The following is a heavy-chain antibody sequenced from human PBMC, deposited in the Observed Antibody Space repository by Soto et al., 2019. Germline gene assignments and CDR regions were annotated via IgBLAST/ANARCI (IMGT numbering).Heavy chain of an antibody. Sequence: ASETLSLTCTVSGASISSGGYSWSWIRQPPGKGLEWIGYFYHDGTTYYNPSLRSRVTISVDKSRNQFSLRLISVTAADTAVYYCAGSRYCSSTTCYFFDYWGQGALVTV. CDR3: AGSRYCSSTTCYFFDY. V-gene: IGHV4-30-2*01. J-gene: IGHJ4*02. D-gene: IGHD2-2*01. CDR2: FYHDGTT. CDR1: GASISSGGYS.